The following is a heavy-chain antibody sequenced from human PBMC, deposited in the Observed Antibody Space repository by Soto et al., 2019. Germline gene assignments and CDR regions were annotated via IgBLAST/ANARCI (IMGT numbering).Heavy chain of an antibody. V-gene: IGHV3-9*01. CDR3: ARDIGSAAADTYYYYGLDV. CDR1: GFIFDDHA. D-gene: IGHD6-13*01. Sequence: PGGSLRLSCAASGFIFDDHAMHWVRQAPGKGLEWVSGISWSSGGIGYADSVKGRFTISRDNAKNSLYLQMSSLRPEDTALYYCARDIGSAAADTYYYYGLDVWGQGTTVTVSS. CDR2: ISWSSGGI. J-gene: IGHJ6*02.